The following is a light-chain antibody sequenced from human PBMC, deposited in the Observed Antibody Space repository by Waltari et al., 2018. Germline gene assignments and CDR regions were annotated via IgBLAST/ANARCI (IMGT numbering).Light chain of an antibody. J-gene: IGKJ1*01. V-gene: IGKV2-30*02. CDR3: MQGTHWPRT. CDR2: KVS. Sequence: DVVMTQSPPSLPVTLGQPASISCRSSQSLVHMDGNTYLNWFHQRPGQSPRRLISKVSNRDSGVPDRFSGSGSGTDFTLKISRGEAEDVGVYYCMQGTHWPRTFGQGTKVEIK. CDR1: QSLVHMDGNTY.